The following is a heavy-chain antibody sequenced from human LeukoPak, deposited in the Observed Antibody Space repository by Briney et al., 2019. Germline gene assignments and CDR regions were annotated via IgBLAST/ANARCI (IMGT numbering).Heavy chain of an antibody. CDR1: SYSISSGYY. D-gene: IGHD6-13*01. CDR2: IYHSGIT. J-gene: IGHJ4*02. Sequence: SETLSLTCTVSSYSISSGYYWGWIQQTPGKGLEWIGSIYHSGITSYNPSLKSRVTISVDTSKNQFSLNLSSVTAADTAVYYCARGVFSDYWGQGTLVTVSS. V-gene: IGHV4-38-2*02. CDR3: ARGVFSDY.